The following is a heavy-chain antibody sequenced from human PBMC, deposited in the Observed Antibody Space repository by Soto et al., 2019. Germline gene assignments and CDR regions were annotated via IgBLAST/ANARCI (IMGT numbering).Heavy chain of an antibody. Sequence: GGSLRLSCAASGFTFSSYAMSWVRQAPGNGLEWVSAISGSGGSTYYADSVKGRFTISRDNSKNTLYLQMNSLRAEDTAVYYCAKRAVPAAPSPYYFDYWGQGTLVTVSS. V-gene: IGHV3-23*01. CDR3: AKRAVPAAPSPYYFDY. J-gene: IGHJ4*02. D-gene: IGHD2-2*01. CDR1: GFTFSSYA. CDR2: ISGSGGST.